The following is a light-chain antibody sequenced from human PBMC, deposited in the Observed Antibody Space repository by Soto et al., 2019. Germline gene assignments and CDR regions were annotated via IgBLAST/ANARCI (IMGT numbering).Light chain of an antibody. Sequence: EIVVTQSPATLSVSPGERATLSCRASQSVGNNFAWYQQKPGQAPRLLIFATSTRATGVPARFSGSGSRTEFTLTISSLQPEDFAVYYCQQYGDWPLTFGGGAKVEI. CDR2: ATS. CDR3: QQYGDWPLT. CDR1: QSVGNN. V-gene: IGKV3-15*01. J-gene: IGKJ4*01.